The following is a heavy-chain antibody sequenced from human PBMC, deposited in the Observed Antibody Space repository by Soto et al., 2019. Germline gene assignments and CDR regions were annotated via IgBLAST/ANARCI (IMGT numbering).Heavy chain of an antibody. CDR2: INPHGGST. V-gene: IGHV1-46*01. Sequence: GASVKVSCKAPRDTFTSYYINWVRQAPGQGLEWMGVINPHGGSTAYAQKFKGRVTLTRDTSASTVYMEVSSLTSEDTAMYYCARSSGGNFGIILEGTTWFAPWGQGTLVTVSS. J-gene: IGHJ5*02. CDR1: RDTFTSYY. CDR3: ARSSGGNFGIILEGTTWFAP. D-gene: IGHD3-16*01.